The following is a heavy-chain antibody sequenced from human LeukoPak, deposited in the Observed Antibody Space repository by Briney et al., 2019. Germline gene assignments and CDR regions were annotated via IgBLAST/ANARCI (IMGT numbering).Heavy chain of an antibody. CDR2: INPNSGGT. CDR3: ARSPIVPAAILSYYMDV. Sequence: ASVKVSCKASGYTFTGYYMHWVRQAPGRGLEWMGWINPNSGGTNYAQKFQGRVTMTRDTSISTAYMELSRLRSDDTAVYYCARSPIVPAAILSYYMDVWGKGTTVTVSS. CDR1: GYTFTGYY. D-gene: IGHD2-2*02. J-gene: IGHJ6*03. V-gene: IGHV1-2*02.